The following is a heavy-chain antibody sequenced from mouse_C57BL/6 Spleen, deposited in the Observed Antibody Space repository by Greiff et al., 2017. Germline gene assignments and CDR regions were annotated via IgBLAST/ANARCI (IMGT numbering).Heavy chain of an antibody. CDR2: IDPSDSYT. CDR1: GYTFTSYW. Sequence: VQLQQPGAELVKPGASVKLSCKASGYTFTSYWMQWVKQRPGQGLEWIGEIDPSDSYTNYNQKFKGKATLTVDTSSSTAYMQLSSLTSEDSAVYYCARVLGFFDVWGTGTTVTVSS. CDR3: ARVLGFFDV. V-gene: IGHV1-50*01. J-gene: IGHJ1*03.